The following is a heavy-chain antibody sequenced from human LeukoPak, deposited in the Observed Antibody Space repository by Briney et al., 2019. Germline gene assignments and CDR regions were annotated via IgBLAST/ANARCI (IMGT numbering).Heavy chain of an antibody. D-gene: IGHD6-13*01. CDR3: ARATAGSGYYFDY. V-gene: IGHV4-59*01. CDR2: IHHSGST. J-gene: IGHJ4*02. Sequence: SETLSLTCTVSGDSIMSYYWSWIRQPPGKGLEWLGYIHHSGSTNHNPYLKNRLTISVDTSNNQFSLELSSVTAADTALYYCARATAGSGYYFDYWDQGTLVTVSS. CDR1: GDSIMSYY.